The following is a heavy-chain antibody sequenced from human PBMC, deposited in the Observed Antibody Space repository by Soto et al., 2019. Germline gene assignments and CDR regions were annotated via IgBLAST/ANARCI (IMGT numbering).Heavy chain of an antibody. D-gene: IGHD4-17*01. Sequence: SVKVSCKASGGTFSSYAISWVRQAPGQGLEWMGGIIPIFGTANYAQKFQGRVTITADESTSTAYMELSSLRSEDTAVYYCASMTPVPTVTTTYFDYWGQGTLVTVSS. CDR3: ASMTPVPTVTTTYFDY. V-gene: IGHV1-69*13. CDR2: IIPIFGTA. CDR1: GGTFSSYA. J-gene: IGHJ4*02.